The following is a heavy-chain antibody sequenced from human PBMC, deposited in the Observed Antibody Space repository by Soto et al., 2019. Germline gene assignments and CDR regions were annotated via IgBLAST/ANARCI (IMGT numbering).Heavy chain of an antibody. CDR2: IKQDGSEK. J-gene: IGHJ4*02. CDR1: GFTFSNYW. D-gene: IGHD3-16*01. V-gene: IGHV3-7*01. Sequence: EVQLVESGGGLVQPGGSLRLSCVDSGFTFSNYWMSWVRQAPGKGLEWVANIKQDGSEKYYVDSVKGRFTISRDNAKNSLYLQMNSLRAEDTAFYYCARVRTLIYYDYIQAPTHSSVYFDYWGQGTLVTVSS. CDR3: ARVRTLIYYDYIQAPTHSSVYFDY.